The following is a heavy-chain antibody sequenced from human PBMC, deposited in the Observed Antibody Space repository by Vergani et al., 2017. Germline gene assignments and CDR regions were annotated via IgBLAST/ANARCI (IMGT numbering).Heavy chain of an antibody. V-gene: IGHV3-21*04. J-gene: IGHJ3*02. CDR3: ANHEDIVVVPAAIGAFDI. Sequence: EVQLVESGGGLVKPGGSLRLSCAASGFTFSSYSMNWVRQAPGKGLEWVSSISSSSSYIYYADSVKGRFTISRDNAKNSLYLQMNSLRAEDTAVYYCANHEDIVVVPAAIGAFDIWGQGTMVTVSS. D-gene: IGHD2-2*02. CDR2: ISSSSSYI. CDR1: GFTFSSYS.